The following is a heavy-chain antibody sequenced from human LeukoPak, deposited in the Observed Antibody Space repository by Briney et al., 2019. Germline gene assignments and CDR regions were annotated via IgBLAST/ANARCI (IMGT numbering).Heavy chain of an antibody. CDR1: GGTFSSYA. CDR2: IIPIFGTA. J-gene: IGHJ6*04. D-gene: IGHD2-2*01. Sequence: SVKVSYKASGGTFSSYAISWVRQAPGQGLEWMGGIIPIFGTANYAQKFQGRVTITADESTSTAFMELSSLRSEDTAVYYCARDLLGYCSSTSCPRTGYGMDVWGKGTTVTVSP. CDR3: ARDLLGYCSSTSCPRTGYGMDV. V-gene: IGHV1-69*13.